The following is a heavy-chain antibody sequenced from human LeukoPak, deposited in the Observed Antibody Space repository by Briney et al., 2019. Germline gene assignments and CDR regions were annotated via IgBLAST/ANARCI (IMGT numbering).Heavy chain of an antibody. CDR3: ARLGGDGYTSYYFDY. J-gene: IGHJ4*02. CDR2: IYYSGST. CDR1: GGSISSGDYY. D-gene: IGHD5-24*01. V-gene: IGHV4-30-4*08. Sequence: SQTLSLTCTVSGGSISSGDYYWSWIRQPPGKGLEWIGYIYYSGSTNYNPSLKSRVTISVDTSKNQFSLKLSSVTAADTAVYYCARLGGDGYTSYYFDYWGQGTLVTVSS.